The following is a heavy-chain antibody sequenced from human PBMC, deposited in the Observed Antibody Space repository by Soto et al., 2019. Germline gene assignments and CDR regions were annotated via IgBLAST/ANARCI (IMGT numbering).Heavy chain of an antibody. D-gene: IGHD3-22*01. CDR3: ARAGGGAYESSGYYSGPDAFDI. CDR2: ISYDGSNK. J-gene: IGHJ3*02. V-gene: IGHV3-30-3*01. CDR1: GFTFRSSA. Sequence: QVQLVESGGGVVQPGRSLRLSCAASGFTFRSSAMHWARQAPGKGLEWVAVISYDGSNKYYADSVKGRFTISRDNSKNTLYLQRNSLRAEDTAVYYCARAGGGAYESSGYYSGPDAFDIWGQGTMVTVSS.